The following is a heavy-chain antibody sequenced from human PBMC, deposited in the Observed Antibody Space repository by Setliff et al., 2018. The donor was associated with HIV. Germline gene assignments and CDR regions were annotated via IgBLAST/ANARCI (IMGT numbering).Heavy chain of an antibody. Sequence: ASVKVSCKASGYTFTSYGISRVRQAPGQGLEWMGWISEYNGNTKYAQKLQGRVTMTKDTSTSTAYMELRSLRSDDTAVYYCARDSSFNMDVWGKGTTVTVS. CDR2: ISEYNGNT. CDR3: ARDSSFNMDV. J-gene: IGHJ6*03. V-gene: IGHV1-18*01. CDR1: GYTFTSYG.